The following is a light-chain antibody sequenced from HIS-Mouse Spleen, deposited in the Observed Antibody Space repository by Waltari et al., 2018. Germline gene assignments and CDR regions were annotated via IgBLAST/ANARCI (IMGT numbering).Light chain of an antibody. CDR1: SSDVGGYTY. Sequence: QSALTQPPSASGSPGQSVTISCPGTSSDVGGYTYVSWYQQHPVKAPKLMIYEVSKRPSGVPDRFSGSKSGNTASLTVSGLQAEDEADYYCSSYAGSNIYVFGTGTKVTVL. J-gene: IGLJ1*01. V-gene: IGLV2-8*01. CDR2: EVS. CDR3: SSYAGSNIYV.